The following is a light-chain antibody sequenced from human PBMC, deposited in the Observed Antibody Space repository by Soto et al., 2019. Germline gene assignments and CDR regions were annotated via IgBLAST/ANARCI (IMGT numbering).Light chain of an antibody. CDR2: GAS. CDR3: QQLFDSPIT. Sequence: DIQMTQSPSSVSASVGDRVTITCRASQGISSWLAWYQQKPGKAPKLLIYGASSLQSGVPSRFSATVSGTEFSLTITSLQPEDFATYYCQQLFDSPITFGQGTRLEIK. J-gene: IGKJ5*01. CDR1: QGISSW. V-gene: IGKV1-12*01.